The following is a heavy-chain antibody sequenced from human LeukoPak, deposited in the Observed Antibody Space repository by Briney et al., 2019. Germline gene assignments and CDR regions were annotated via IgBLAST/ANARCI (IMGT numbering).Heavy chain of an antibody. J-gene: IGHJ4*02. CDR1: GGSISSYY. CDR2: IYTSGST. CDR3: AREETTGHFDY. D-gene: IGHD4-11*01. Sequence: PSETLSLTCTVSGGSISSYYWSWIRQPAGKGLEWIGRIYTSGSTDYNPSLKTRVTMSVDTSKNQFSLKLSSVTAADTAVYYCAREETTGHFDYWGQGTLVTVSS. V-gene: IGHV4-4*07.